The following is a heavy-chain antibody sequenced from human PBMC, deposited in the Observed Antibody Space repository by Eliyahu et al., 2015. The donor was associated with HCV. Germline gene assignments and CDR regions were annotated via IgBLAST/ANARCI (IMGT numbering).Heavy chain of an antibody. J-gene: IGHJ4*02. D-gene: IGHD1-14*01. CDR3: VREVHHLDY. CDR1: GFTFSXHY. V-gene: IGHV3-11*01. CDR2: INPASTDI. Sequence: QVQLVESGGGLVNPGGSLRLSCVASGFTFSXHYXGWXRQAPGQGLEWVSYINPASTDIYYAASVRARFTISRDNARNTLYLQMNSLTAEDTAVYYCVREVHHLDYWGQGALVTVSS.